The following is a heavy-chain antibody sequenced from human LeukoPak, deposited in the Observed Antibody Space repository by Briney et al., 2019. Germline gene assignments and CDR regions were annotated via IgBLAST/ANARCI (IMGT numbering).Heavy chain of an antibody. CDR1: GFTFSGSA. J-gene: IGHJ3*02. Sequence: GGSLRLSCAASGFTFSGSAMHWVRQASGKGLEWVGRIRSKVNSYATAYAASVKGRFTISRDDSKNTAYLQMNSLKTEDTAVYYCTSRPVGYGGKSAFDIWGQGTMVTVSS. D-gene: IGHD1-26*01. CDR3: TSRPVGYGGKSAFDI. CDR2: IRSKVNSYAT. V-gene: IGHV3-73*01.